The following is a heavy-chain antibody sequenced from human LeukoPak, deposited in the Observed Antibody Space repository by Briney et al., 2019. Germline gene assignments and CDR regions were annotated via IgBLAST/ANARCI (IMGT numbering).Heavy chain of an antibody. V-gene: IGHV4-38-2*01. D-gene: IGHD3-3*01. CDR3: ARHNLDFWSGYYGYYFDY. CDR1: GGSFSGYY. J-gene: IGHJ4*02. CDR2: IYHSGST. Sequence: SETLSLTCAVYGGSFSGYYWGWIRQPPGKGLEWIGSIYHSGSTYYNPPLKSRVTISVDTSKNQFSLKLSSVTAADTAVYYCARHNLDFWSGYYGYYFDYWGQGTLVTVSS.